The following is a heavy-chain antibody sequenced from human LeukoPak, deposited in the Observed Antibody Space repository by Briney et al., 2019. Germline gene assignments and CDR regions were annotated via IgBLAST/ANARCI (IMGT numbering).Heavy chain of an antibody. D-gene: IGHD2-15*01. V-gene: IGHV3-21*01. J-gene: IGHJ6*02. Sequence: GGSLRLSCAASGFTFSSYSMNWVRQAPGKGLEWVSSISSSSSSYIYYADSVKGRFTISRDNAKNSLYLQMNSLRAEDTAVYYCARAKYCSGGSCFYLGMDVWGQGTTVTVSS. CDR2: ISSSSSSYI. CDR1: GFTFSSYS. CDR3: ARAKYCSGGSCFYLGMDV.